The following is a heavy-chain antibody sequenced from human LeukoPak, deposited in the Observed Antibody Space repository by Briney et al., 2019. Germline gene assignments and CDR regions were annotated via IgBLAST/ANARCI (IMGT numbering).Heavy chain of an antibody. CDR1: GFTFSSYA. V-gene: IGHV3-23*01. J-gene: IGHJ4*02. CDR2: ISGSGGST. CDR3: AKPQAGGSGSYYSHFDY. D-gene: IGHD3-10*01. Sequence: GGSLRLSCAASGFTFSSYAMSWFRQAPGKGLEWVSAISGSGGSTYYADSVKGRFTISRDNSKNTLYLQMNSLRAEDTAVYYCAKPQAGGSGSYYSHFDYWGQGTLVTVSS.